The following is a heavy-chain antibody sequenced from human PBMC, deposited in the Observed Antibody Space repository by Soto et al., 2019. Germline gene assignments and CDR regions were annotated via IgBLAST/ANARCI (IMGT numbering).Heavy chain of an antibody. Sequence: QEQLVESGGGVVQPGRSLRLSCAASGFTFRTYAMHWVRQAPGKGLEWVAVISSDGRKEFYVDSVKGRFTISRDNSKNTLYLQMNSPRTDDTGIYYCARDNGGYWGQGTLVTVSS. J-gene: IGHJ4*02. V-gene: IGHV3-30*04. D-gene: IGHD2-8*01. CDR1: GFTFRTYA. CDR3: ARDNGGY. CDR2: ISSDGRKE.